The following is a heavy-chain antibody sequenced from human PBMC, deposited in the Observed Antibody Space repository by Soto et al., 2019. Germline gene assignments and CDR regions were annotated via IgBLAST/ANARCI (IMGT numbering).Heavy chain of an antibody. V-gene: IGHV4-31*03. Sequence: SETLSLTCTVSGGSISSGGYYWSWIRQHPGKGLEWIGYIYYSGSTYYNPSLKSRVTISVDTSKNQFSLKLSSVTAADTAVYYCARGRTRIVGPNGYDYWGQGTLVTVSS. CDR3: ARGRTRIVGPNGYDY. J-gene: IGHJ4*02. CDR1: GGSISSGGYY. CDR2: IYYSGST. D-gene: IGHD1-26*01.